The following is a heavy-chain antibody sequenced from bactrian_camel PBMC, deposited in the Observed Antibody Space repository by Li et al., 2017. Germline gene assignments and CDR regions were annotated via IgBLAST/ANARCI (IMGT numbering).Heavy chain of an antibody. CDR2: LDRSGST. CDR1: GNTYTSYY. D-gene: IGHD6*01. CDR3: AAEAFVPDQKTYGGSWVAPCADLGY. V-gene: IGHV3S53*01. Sequence: HVQLVESGGGSVQAGGSLRLSCVVSGNTYTSYYLGWFRQAPGKERERVAGLDRSGSTSYADSVKGRFTISKDNAKNTLYLQMNSLKPEDTAMYYCAAEAFVPDQKTYGGSWVAPCADLGYWGQGTQVTVS. J-gene: IGHJ6*01.